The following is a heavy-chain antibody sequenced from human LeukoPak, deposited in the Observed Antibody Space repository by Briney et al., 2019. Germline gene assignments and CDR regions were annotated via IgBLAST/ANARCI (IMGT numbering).Heavy chain of an antibody. Sequence: PGGSLRLSCAASGFTFSDCAMNWVRQAPGKGLEWVSYISASSTAIQYADAVRGRFAISRDNAKNSLYLQMNSLRAEDTAVYYCARSYSSSWLDYWGQGTLVTVSS. CDR1: GFTFSDCA. J-gene: IGHJ4*02. V-gene: IGHV3-48*01. CDR2: ISASSTAI. D-gene: IGHD6-13*01. CDR3: ARSYSSSWLDY.